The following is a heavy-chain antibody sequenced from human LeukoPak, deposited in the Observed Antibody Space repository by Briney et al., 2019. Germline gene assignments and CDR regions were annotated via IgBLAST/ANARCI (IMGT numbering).Heavy chain of an antibody. CDR2: IIPIFGTA. V-gene: IGHV1-69*06. Sequence: SVKVSCKASGGTFSSYAISWVRQAPGQGLEWMGRIIPIFGTANYAQKFQGRVTITADKSTSTAYMELSSLRSEDTAVYYCARDLSPHIVVVPAAIPVDALDIWGQGTMVTVSS. J-gene: IGHJ3*02. CDR1: GGTFSSYA. CDR3: ARDLSPHIVVVPAAIPVDALDI. D-gene: IGHD2-2*01.